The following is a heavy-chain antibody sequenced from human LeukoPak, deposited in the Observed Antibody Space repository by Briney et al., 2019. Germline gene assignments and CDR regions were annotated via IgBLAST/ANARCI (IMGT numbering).Heavy chain of an antibody. CDR3: EIAAAGTDAFDI. Sequence: PGGSLRLSCAASGFTFSGSAMHWVRQASGKGLEWVGRIRSKANSYATAYAASMKGTFSHSRDDSKNTAYRQMNSLKPEGTAVYYCEIAAAGTDAFDIGGQATMVTVSS. V-gene: IGHV3-73*01. CDR2: IRSKANSYAT. J-gene: IGHJ3*02. CDR1: GFTFSGSA. D-gene: IGHD6-13*01.